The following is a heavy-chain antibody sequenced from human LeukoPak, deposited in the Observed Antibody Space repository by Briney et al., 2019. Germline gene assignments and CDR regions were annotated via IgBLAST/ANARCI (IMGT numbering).Heavy chain of an antibody. CDR1: GFTFSGSA. Sequence: GGSLKLSCAASGFTFSGSAMHWVRQASGKGLEWVGRVRSKANSYATTYAASVKGRFTISRDDSKNTAYLQMNSLKAEDTAIYYCTRYNVGFDYWGQGTLVTFSS. D-gene: IGHD1-14*01. V-gene: IGHV3-73*01. CDR3: TRYNVGFDY. J-gene: IGHJ4*02. CDR2: VRSKANSYAT.